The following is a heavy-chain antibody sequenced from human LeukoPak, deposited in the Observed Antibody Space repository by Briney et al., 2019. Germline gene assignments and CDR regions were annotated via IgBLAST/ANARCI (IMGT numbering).Heavy chain of an antibody. Sequence: ASVKASCKASGYAFTSYYMHWVRQAPGQGLEWMGIINPSGGSTSYAQKFQGRVTMTRDMSTSTVYMELSSLRSEDTAVYYCARSRRGDFGGDYWGQGTLVTVSS. CDR1: GYAFTSYY. J-gene: IGHJ4*02. D-gene: IGHD2-21*02. V-gene: IGHV1-46*01. CDR3: ARSRRGDFGGDY. CDR2: INPSGGST.